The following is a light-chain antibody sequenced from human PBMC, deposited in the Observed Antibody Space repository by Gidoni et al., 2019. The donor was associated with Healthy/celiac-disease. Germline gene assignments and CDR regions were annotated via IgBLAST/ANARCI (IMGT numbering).Light chain of an antibody. Sequence: QSALTQPASVSGSPGQSITISCTGASSDVGGYNYVSWYQQRPGKAPKLMIYEVSNRPSGVSNRFSGSKSGNTVSLTISGLQAEDEADYYCSSYSSSSTPTVFGGGTKLTVL. CDR2: EVS. V-gene: IGLV2-14*01. J-gene: IGLJ2*01. CDR3: SSYSSSSTPTV. CDR1: SSDVGGYNY.